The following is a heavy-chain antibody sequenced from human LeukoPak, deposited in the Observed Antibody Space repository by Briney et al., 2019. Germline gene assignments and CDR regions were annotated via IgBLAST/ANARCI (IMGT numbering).Heavy chain of an antibody. Sequence: PGGSLRLSCAASGFSFSDYYMSWVRQAPGKGLEWISYITTSGSSTKYADSVKGRFTISRDNSKNTLYLQMNSLRAEDTAVYYCAKESMDTAMVTEIDYWGQGTLVTVSS. J-gene: IGHJ4*02. CDR1: GFSFSDYY. CDR3: AKESMDTAMVTEIDY. D-gene: IGHD5-18*01. V-gene: IGHV3-11*05. CDR2: ITTSGSST.